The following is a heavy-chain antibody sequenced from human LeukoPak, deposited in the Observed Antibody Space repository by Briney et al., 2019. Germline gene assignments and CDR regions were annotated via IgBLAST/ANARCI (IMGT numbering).Heavy chain of an antibody. CDR2: IYTSGST. CDR3: ARDRRSVGATTYYFDY. J-gene: IGHJ4*02. D-gene: IGHD1-26*01. V-gene: IGHV4-4*07. Sequence: SETLSLTCTVSGGSISSYYWSWIRQPAGKGLEWIGRIYTSGSTNYNPSLKSRVTMSVDTSKNQFSLKLSSVTAADTAVYYCARDRRSVGATTYYFDYWGQGTLVTVSS. CDR1: GGSISSYY.